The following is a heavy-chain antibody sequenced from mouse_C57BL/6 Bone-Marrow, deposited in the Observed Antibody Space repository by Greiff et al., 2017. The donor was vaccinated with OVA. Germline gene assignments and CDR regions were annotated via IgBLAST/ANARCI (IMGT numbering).Heavy chain of an antibody. V-gene: IGHV1-50*01. J-gene: IGHJ4*01. D-gene: IGHD1-1*01. CDR1: GYTFTSYW. Sequence: VQLQQPGAELVKPGASVKLSCKASGYTFTSYWMQWVKQRPGQGLEWIGEIDPSDSYTNYNQKFKGKATLTVDTSSSTAYMQLSSLTSEDSAGYYCARDGSYAMDYWGQGTSVTVSS. CDR3: ARDGSYAMDY. CDR2: IDPSDSYT.